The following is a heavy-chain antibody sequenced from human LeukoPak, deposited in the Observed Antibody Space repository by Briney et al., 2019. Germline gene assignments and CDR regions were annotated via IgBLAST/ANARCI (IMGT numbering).Heavy chain of an antibody. Sequence: KSSETLSLTCTVSGDSISSYYWSWIRQPAGKGLEWIGRIHPSESTNYNPSLKSRVTISVDTSKNQFSLQLKSVTAADTAVYFCGRHGYYNNGGGYSPYLDYWGQGTLVTVSS. CDR1: GDSISSYY. V-gene: IGHV4-4*07. D-gene: IGHD3-22*01. CDR3: GRHGYYNNGGGYSPYLDY. CDR2: IHPSEST. J-gene: IGHJ4*02.